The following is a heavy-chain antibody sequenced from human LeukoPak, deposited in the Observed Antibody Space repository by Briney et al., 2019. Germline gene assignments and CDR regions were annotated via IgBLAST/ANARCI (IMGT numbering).Heavy chain of an antibody. V-gene: IGHV3-33*01. CDR1: GFSFSAYG. CDR2: IWYDGSSQ. Sequence: GRSLRLSCTASGFSFSAYGMHWVRQAPGKGLEWVAVIWYDGSSQYYADSVKGRFTISRDNSKNTLYLQMNSLRAEDTAVYYCATYYYDSSGYPPTIDYWGQGTLVTVSS. D-gene: IGHD3-22*01. CDR3: ATYYYDSSGYPPTIDY. J-gene: IGHJ4*02.